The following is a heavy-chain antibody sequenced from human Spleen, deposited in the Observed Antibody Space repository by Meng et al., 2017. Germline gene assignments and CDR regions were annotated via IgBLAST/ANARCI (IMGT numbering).Heavy chain of an antibody. CDR3: ATSFWSGYSY. CDR2: IYHSEST. V-gene: IGHV4-4*02. D-gene: IGHD3-3*01. CDR1: GGSISSSNW. Sequence: QVALRGWGLGLLRPSGTLSLLCAVAGGSISSSNWWSWVRQPPGKGLEWIGEIYHSESTNFNPSLKSRVTISVDKSKNQFSLKLSSVTAADTAVYYCATSFWSGYSYWGQGTLVTVSS. J-gene: IGHJ4*02.